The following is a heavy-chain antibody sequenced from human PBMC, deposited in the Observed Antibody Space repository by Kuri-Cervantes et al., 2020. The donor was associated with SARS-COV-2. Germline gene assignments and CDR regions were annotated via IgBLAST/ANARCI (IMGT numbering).Heavy chain of an antibody. CDR1: GFTFSSYS. J-gene: IGHJ2*01. CDR2: ISSSSSYI. CDR3: ARPPPGYCSSTSCYTGGDFDL. Sequence: LSLTCAASGFTFSSYSMNRVRQAPGKGLEWVSSISSSSSYIYYADSVKGRFTISRDNAKNTLYLQMNSLRAEDTAVYYCARPPPGYCSSTSCYTGGDFDLWGRGTLVTVSS. V-gene: IGHV3-21*01. D-gene: IGHD2-2*02.